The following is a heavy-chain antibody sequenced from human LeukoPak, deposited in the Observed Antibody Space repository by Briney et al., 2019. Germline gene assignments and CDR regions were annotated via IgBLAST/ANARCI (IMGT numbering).Heavy chain of an antibody. CDR3: ARAYCSTSCYKYYYYMDV. V-gene: IGHV3-30-3*01. J-gene: IGHJ6*03. D-gene: IGHD2-2*02. Sequence: GRSLRLSCAASGFTFSSYAMRWVRQAPGKGLEWVAVISYDGSNKYYADSVKGRFTISRDNSKNTLYLQMNSLRAEDTAVYYCARAYCSTSCYKYYYYMDVWGKGTTVTVSS. CDR2: ISYDGSNK. CDR1: GFTFSSYA.